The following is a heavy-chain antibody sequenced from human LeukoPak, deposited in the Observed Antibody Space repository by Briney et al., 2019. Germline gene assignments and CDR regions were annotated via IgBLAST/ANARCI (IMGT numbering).Heavy chain of an antibody. CDR3: AKADSSDWYNLDF. D-gene: IGHD6-19*01. Sequence: PGGSLRLSCAASGFTFSSYGMHWVRQAPGKGLEWVAVIWYDGSNKYYVDSVQGRFTISRDNSKNTLYLQMSSLRAEDTAVYYCAKADSSDWYNLDFWGQGTLVTVST. CDR1: GFTFSSYG. V-gene: IGHV3-33*06. J-gene: IGHJ4*02. CDR2: IWYDGSNK.